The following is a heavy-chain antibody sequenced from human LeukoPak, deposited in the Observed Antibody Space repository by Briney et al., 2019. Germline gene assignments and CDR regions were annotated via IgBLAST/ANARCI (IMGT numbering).Heavy chain of an antibody. J-gene: IGHJ6*01. CDR1: GGSISSGGSS. CDR2: IYHSGST. CDR3: ARDDGSSGMDV. V-gene: IGHV4-30-2*01. D-gene: IGHD3-22*01. Sequence: SETLSLTCAVSGGSISSGGSSWSWIRQPPGKGLEWIGYIYHSGSTYYNPSLKSRVTISVDRSKNQFSLKLSSVTAADTAVYYCARDDGSSGMDVWGQGTTVTVSS.